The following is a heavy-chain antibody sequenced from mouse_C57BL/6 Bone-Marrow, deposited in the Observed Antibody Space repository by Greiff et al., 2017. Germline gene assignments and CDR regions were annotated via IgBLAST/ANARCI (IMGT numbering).Heavy chain of an antibody. J-gene: IGHJ3*01. CDR1: GFTFSSYA. CDR3: ARDKKLRLRSFAY. CDR2: ISDGGSYT. Sequence: EVQLVESGGGLVKPGGSLKLSCAASGFTFSSYAMSWVRQTPEKRLEWVATISDGGSYTYYPDNVKGRFTISRDNAKNNLYLQMSHLKSEDTAMYYCARDKKLRLRSFAYWGQGTLVTVSA. D-gene: IGHD3-2*02. V-gene: IGHV5-4*01.